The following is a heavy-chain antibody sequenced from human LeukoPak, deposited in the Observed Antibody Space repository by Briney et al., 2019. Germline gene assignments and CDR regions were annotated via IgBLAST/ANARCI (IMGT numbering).Heavy chain of an antibody. Sequence: PSETLSLTCTVSGGSISSGDYYWSWIRQPPGKGLEWIGYIYYSGSTYYKPSLKSRVTISVDTSKNQFSLKLSSVTAADTAVYYCARVRGVTDWFDPWGQGTLVTVSS. CDR2: IYYSGST. D-gene: IGHD2-21*02. CDR3: ARVRGVTDWFDP. J-gene: IGHJ5*02. CDR1: GGSISSGDYY. V-gene: IGHV4-30-4*08.